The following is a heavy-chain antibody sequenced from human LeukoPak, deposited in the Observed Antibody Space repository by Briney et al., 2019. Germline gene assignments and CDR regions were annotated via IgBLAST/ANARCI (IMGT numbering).Heavy chain of an antibody. J-gene: IGHJ5*02. Sequence: GGSLRLSCGASGFTFTSYAMSWVRQAPGKGLEWVSGIRGSGDSTYYADSVKGRFTISRDNSKNTLYLQMNSLRAEDTAVYYCAREVDSSGSRWFDPWGQGTLVTVSS. V-gene: IGHV3-23*01. CDR1: GFTFTSYA. D-gene: IGHD6-19*01. CDR2: IRGSGDST. CDR3: AREVDSSGSRWFDP.